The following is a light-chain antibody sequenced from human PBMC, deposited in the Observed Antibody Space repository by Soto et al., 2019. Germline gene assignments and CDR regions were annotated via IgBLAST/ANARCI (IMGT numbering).Light chain of an antibody. J-gene: IGKJ2*01. V-gene: IGKV3-20*01. CDR3: QQYGSSSYT. CDR2: AAS. CDR1: QSISSSY. Sequence: EIVLTQSPGTLSLSPGERATLSCRASQSISSSYLAWYQQKPGQPPRLLIYAASSRATGIPDRFSGSGSGTDFTLTISRLEPEDFAVYYCQQYGSSSYTFGQGTQLEIK.